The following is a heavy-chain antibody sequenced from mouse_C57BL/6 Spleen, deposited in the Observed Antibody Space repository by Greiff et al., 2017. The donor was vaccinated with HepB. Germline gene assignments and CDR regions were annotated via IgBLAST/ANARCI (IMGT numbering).Heavy chain of an antibody. Sequence: EVKLMESGPELVKPGASVKMSCKASGYTFTDYNMHWVKQSHGKSLEWIGYINPNNGGTSYNQKFKGKATLTVNKSSSTAYMELRSLTSEDSAVYYCARYYYGRGYFDVWGTGTTVTVSS. V-gene: IGHV1-22*01. CDR3: ARYYYGRGYFDV. D-gene: IGHD1-1*01. J-gene: IGHJ1*03. CDR1: GYTFTDYN. CDR2: INPNNGGT.